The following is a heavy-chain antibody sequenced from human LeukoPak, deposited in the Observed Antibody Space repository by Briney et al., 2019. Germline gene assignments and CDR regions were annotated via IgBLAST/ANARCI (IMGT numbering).Heavy chain of an antibody. D-gene: IGHD6-13*01. V-gene: IGHV4-39*01. CDR2: IYYSGST. J-gene: IGHJ4*02. CDR3: ARLSPLGSSTYYFDY. CDR1: GGSISSSSYY. Sequence: SETLSHTFIVTGGSISSSSYYWVWIRQPGWMRQPRRKGLEWIGSIYYSGSTYYNPSLKSRVTISVDTAKNQFSLKLSSVTAADTAVYYCARLSPLGSSTYYFDYWGQGTLVTVSS.